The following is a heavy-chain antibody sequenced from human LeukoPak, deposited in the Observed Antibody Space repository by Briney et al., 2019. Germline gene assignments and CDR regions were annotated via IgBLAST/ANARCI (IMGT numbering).Heavy chain of an antibody. CDR2: IYSSGNT. D-gene: IGHD3-22*01. Sequence: SETLSLTCIVSGGSISSNCWSWIRQPPGKGLEWIGYIYSSGNTEYNPSLKSRVTMSVDTSRNQFSLKLSSLTAADTAVYYCARHPIYGSTGSYFDSWGQGILVTVSS. CDR3: ARHPIYGSTGSYFDS. J-gene: IGHJ4*02. CDR1: GGSISSNC. V-gene: IGHV4-4*09.